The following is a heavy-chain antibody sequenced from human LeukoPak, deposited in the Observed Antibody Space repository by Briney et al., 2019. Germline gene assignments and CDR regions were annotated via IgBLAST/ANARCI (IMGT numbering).Heavy chain of an antibody. V-gene: IGHV4-59*08. CDR1: GDSINNYY. J-gene: IGHJ4*02. Sequence: SETLSLTCSVSGDSINNYYWSWIWQPPGKGLEWIAYIYYSGRDTNYSPSLKSRLTISVDTSKQQFSLSLRSVTAADTAVYYCARHPQGLRYFDNWGQGTLVIVSS. CDR3: ARHPQGLRYFDN. CDR2: IYYSGRDT.